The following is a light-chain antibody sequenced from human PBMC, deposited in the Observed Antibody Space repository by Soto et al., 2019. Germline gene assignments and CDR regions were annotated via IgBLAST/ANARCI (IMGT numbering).Light chain of an antibody. V-gene: IGLV2-8*01. CDR2: EVS. J-gene: IGLJ2*01. CDR3: SSFAGSPVV. Sequence: ALTQPPSASGSPGQSVTITCSGTSSDVGEENYVSWYQQHPGKVPKLILYEVSKRPSGVPDRFSGSRSGNTASLTVSGLQAEDEADYYCSSFAGSPVVFGGGTKLTVL. CDR1: SSDVGEENY.